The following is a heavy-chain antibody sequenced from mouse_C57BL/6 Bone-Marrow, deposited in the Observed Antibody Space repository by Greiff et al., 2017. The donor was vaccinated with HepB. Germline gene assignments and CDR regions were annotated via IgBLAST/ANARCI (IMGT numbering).Heavy chain of an antibody. CDR2: IDPSDSYT. J-gene: IGHJ1*03. V-gene: IGHV1-69*01. CDR1: GYTFTSYW. D-gene: IGHD1-1*01. Sequence: QVQLKQPGAELVMPGASVKLSCKASGYTFTSYWMHWVKQRPGQGLEWIGEIDPSDSYTNYNQKFKGKSTLTVDKSSSTAYMQLSSLTSEDSAVYYSAIVDWYFDVWGTGTTVTVSS. CDR3: AIVDWYFDV.